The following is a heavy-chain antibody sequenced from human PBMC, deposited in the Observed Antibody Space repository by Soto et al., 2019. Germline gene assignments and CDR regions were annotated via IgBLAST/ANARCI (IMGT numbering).Heavy chain of an antibody. J-gene: IGHJ6*03. CDR1: GLTLRGYA. D-gene: IGHD6-6*01. V-gene: IGHV3-64*01. Sequence: EVQLAESGGGLAQPGGSLRLSLAASGLTLRGYAMDWVRQAPGRGLEYVSGFSSNGVGKYYANSVQGRFTISRDNSKNTVYLQMGSLRPEDMAVYYCARRARPDFYYMDVWGKGTTVTVSS. CDR3: ARRARPDFYYMDV. CDR2: FSSNGVGK.